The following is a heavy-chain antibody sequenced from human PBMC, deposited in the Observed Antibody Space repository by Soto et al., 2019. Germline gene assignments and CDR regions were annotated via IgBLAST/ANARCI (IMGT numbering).Heavy chain of an antibody. CDR3: ARTPPSGSPYYYYYGMDV. CDR2: ISSSSSTI. D-gene: IGHD3-3*01. CDR1: GFTFSSYS. V-gene: IGHV3-48*02. J-gene: IGHJ6*02. Sequence: EVQLVESGGGLVQPGGSLRLSCAASGFTFSSYSMNWVRQAPGKGLEWVSYISSSSSTIYYADSVKGRFTISRDNAKNSLYLQMNNLRDEDTAVYYCARTPPSGSPYYYYYGMDVWGQGTTVTVSS.